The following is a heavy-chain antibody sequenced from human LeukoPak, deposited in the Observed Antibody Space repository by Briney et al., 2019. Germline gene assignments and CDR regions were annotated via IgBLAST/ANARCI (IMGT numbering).Heavy chain of an antibody. Sequence: GGSLRLSCAASGFTFSSYAMSWVRQAPGKGLEWVSAISGSGGSTYYADSVKGRFTISRDNAKNSLYLQMNSLRAEDTAVYYCARDMTSGGPFDYWGQGTLVTVSS. J-gene: IGHJ4*02. CDR3: ARDMTSGGPFDY. CDR2: ISGSGGST. D-gene: IGHD2-15*01. V-gene: IGHV3-23*01. CDR1: GFTFSSYA.